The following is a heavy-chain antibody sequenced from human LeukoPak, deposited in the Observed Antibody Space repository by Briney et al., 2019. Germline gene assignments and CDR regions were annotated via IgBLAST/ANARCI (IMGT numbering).Heavy chain of an antibody. CDR3: AKRGVVIRVILVGFHKEAYYFDS. CDR1: GITLSNYG. CDR2: ISGSGGST. D-gene: IGHD3-22*01. V-gene: IGHV3-23*01. Sequence: GGSLRLSCAVSGITLSNYGMSWVRQALGKGPEWVAGISGSGGSTNYADSVKGRFTISRDNRKNTLYLQMNSLRVEDTAVYFCAKRGVVIRVILVGFHKEAYYFDSWGQGALVTVSS. J-gene: IGHJ4*02.